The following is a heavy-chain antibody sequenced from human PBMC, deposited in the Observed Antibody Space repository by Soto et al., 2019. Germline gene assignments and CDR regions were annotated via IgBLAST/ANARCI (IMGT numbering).Heavy chain of an antibody. D-gene: IGHD3-10*01. J-gene: IGHJ6*02. Sequence: GGSLRLSCVVSGFRISNYFMSWVRQAPGKGLEWVANIKEDGSEKYYVESVKGRFTISRDNAKNSLYLQVNSLRDEDTAVYYCARPRFRGMDVWGQGTTVTVSS. CDR2: IKEDGSEK. CDR1: GFRISNYF. CDR3: ARPRFRGMDV. V-gene: IGHV3-7*03.